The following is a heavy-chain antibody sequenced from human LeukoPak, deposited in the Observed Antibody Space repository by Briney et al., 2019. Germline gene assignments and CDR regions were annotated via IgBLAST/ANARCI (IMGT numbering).Heavy chain of an antibody. Sequence: KPSETLSLTCTVSGGSISSYNWTWIRQPPGKGLEWIGNIFYSGSTSHDPSLKSRITTSLDTYKNQFSLSLSSVTAADTAVYYCARHVVVATTFFDYWGQGTLVTVSS. V-gene: IGHV4-59*08. CDR3: ARHVVVATTFFDY. D-gene: IGHD5-12*01. CDR1: GGSISSYN. J-gene: IGHJ4*02. CDR2: IFYSGST.